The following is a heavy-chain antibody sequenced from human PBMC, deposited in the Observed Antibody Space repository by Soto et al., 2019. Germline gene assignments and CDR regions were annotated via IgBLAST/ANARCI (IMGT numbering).Heavy chain of an antibody. V-gene: IGHV1-18*04. J-gene: IGHJ5*01. CDR1: GYTFTIYG. CDR2: SSAYNGDT. Sequence: QVQLVQSGAEVKKPGASVKVSCKASGYTFTIYGISWVRQAPGQGLEWMGWSSAYNGDTNYAQKYQGRVTMTTDTSTSTGYMELWSLRFDDTAVYYCARVGQFTGWFDSWGQGTLVTVSS. D-gene: IGHD1-26*01. CDR3: ARVGQFTGWFDS.